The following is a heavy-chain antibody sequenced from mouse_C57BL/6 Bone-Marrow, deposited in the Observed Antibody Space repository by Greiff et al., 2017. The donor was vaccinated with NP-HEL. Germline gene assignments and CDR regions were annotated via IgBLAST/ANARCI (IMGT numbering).Heavy chain of an antibody. D-gene: IGHD2-10*02. V-gene: IGHV1-81*01. CDR2: IYPRSGNT. CDR3: ASWGYGY. CDR1: GYTFTSYG. Sequence: QVQLQQSGAELARPGASVKLSCKASGYTFTSYGISWVKQRTGQGLEWIGEIYPRSGNTYYNEKFKGKATLTADNSSSTAFMELRSLTYEDSAVYFCASWGYGYWCQGTTLTVSS. J-gene: IGHJ2*01.